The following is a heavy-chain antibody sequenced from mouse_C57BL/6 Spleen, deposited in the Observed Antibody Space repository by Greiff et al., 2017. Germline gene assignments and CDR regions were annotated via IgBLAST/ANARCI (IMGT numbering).Heavy chain of an antibody. J-gene: IGHJ2*01. CDR3: ARGNYYGSSYSYYFDY. CDR2: IYPGDGDT. Sequence: VQLVESGPELVKPGASVKISCKASGYAFSSSWMNWVKQRPGKGLEWIGRIYPGDGDTNYNGKFKGKATLTADKSSSTAYMQLSSLTSEDSAVYFCARGNYYGSSYSYYFDYWGQGTTLTVSS. CDR1: GYAFSSSW. V-gene: IGHV1-82*01. D-gene: IGHD1-1*01.